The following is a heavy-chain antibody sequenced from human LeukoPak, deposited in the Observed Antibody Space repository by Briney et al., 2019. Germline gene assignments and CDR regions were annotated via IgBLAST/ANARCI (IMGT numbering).Heavy chain of an antibody. CDR1: GYTFTGYY. V-gene: IGHV1-2*02. J-gene: IGHJ4*02. CDR3: ARQYSSSLVDY. CDR2: INPNSGGT. D-gene: IGHD6-13*01. Sequence: ASVKVSCKASGYTFTGYYMHWVRQAPAQGLEWMGLINPNSGGTNYAQKFQGRVTMHRDTSISTAYMELSRLRSDDTAVYYCARQYSSSLVDYWGQGTLVTVSS.